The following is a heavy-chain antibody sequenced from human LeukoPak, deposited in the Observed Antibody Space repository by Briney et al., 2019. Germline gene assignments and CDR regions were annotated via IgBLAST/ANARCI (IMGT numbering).Heavy chain of an antibody. CDR3: ATDIVVVVAEDY. CDR1: GFTFSSYS. CDR2: ISSSSSYI. D-gene: IGHD2-15*01. J-gene: IGHJ4*02. V-gene: IGHV3-21*01. Sequence: GGSLRLSCAASGFTFSSYSMNWVRQAPGKGLEWVSSISSSSSYIYYADSVKGRFTISRDNAKNSLYLQMNSLRAEDTAVYYCATDIVVVVAEDYWGQGTLVTVSS.